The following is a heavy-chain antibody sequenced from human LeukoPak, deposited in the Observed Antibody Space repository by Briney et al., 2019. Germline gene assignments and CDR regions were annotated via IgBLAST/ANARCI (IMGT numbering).Heavy chain of an antibody. Sequence: GTSLRLSCAASGFTFTDYGMHWVRQAPGKGLEWVAVIWYDGNERRYADSVKGRFTISRDNSKNSLHLQMNTLRAEDTALYYCARERDGRFFDYWGQGTLVTVSS. CDR1: GFTFTDYG. CDR2: IWYDGNER. J-gene: IGHJ4*02. V-gene: IGHV3-33*01. D-gene: IGHD5-24*01. CDR3: ARERDGRFFDY.